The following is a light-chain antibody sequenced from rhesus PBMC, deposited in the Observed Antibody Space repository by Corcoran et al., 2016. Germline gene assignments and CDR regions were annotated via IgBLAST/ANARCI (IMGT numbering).Light chain of an antibody. V-gene: IGKV1-28*03. CDR1: QGISSY. J-gene: IGKJ3*01. CDR3: LQHNSYPFT. CDR2: DAS. Sequence: DIQMTQTPSSLSASVGDTVTITCRASQGISSYLNWFQQKPGKAPKLLIYDASSLESGVPSRFSGSGSGTHVARTISSLQPEDFAAYYGLQHNSYPFTFGPGTKLDIK.